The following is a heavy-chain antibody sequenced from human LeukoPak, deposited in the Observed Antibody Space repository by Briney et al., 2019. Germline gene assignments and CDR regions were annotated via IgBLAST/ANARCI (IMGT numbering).Heavy chain of an antibody. CDR1: GYTFTSYG. J-gene: IGHJ4*02. D-gene: IGHD2-2*01. Sequence: ASVKVSCKASGYTFTSYGISWARQSPGQGLEGMGGIRGYDGKTNYAKKLQGRVTMTTATSTSTAYMELRSLRSDDTAVYYCARDWGVVQDAITLNDYWGPGTLVTESS. CDR3: ARDWGVVQDAITLNDY. CDR2: IRGYDGKT. V-gene: IGHV1-18*01.